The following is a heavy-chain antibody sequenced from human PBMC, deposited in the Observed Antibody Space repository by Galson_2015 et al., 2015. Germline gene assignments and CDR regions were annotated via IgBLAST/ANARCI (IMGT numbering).Heavy chain of an antibody. V-gene: IGHV6-1*01. Sequence: CAISGDSVSSGNTAWNWIRQSPSRGLEWLGRTYFRSKWFSEYATSVRGRISISADTSKNQFSLQFNSLTPEDTAVYYCTRGITLVRGPPDDRWGQGTPVTVSS. CDR1: GDSVSSGNTA. CDR3: TRGITLVRGPPDDR. CDR2: TYFRSKWFS. D-gene: IGHD3-10*01. J-gene: IGHJ5*02.